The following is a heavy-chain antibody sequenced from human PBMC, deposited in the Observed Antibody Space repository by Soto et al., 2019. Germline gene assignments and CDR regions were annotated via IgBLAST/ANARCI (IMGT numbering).Heavy chain of an antibody. V-gene: IGHV3-30*18. J-gene: IGHJ4*02. CDR1: GFTFSSYG. CDR3: AKGSDSGSYHYFDY. Sequence: GGSLRLSCAASGFTFSSYGMHWVRQAPGKGLEWVAVISYDGSNKYYAASLKGRFTISRDTSKNTLYLQMNSLRAEDTAVYYCAKGSDSGSYHYFDYWGQGTLVTVSS. D-gene: IGHD3-10*01. CDR2: ISYDGSNK.